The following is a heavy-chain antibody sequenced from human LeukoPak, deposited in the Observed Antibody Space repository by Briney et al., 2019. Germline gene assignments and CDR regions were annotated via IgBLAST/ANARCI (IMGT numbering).Heavy chain of an antibody. CDR3: AKDGGWIQLWFDY. D-gene: IGHD5-18*01. J-gene: IGHJ4*02. CDR2: ISGSGGST. Sequence: GGSLRLSCAASGFTVSSYAMSWVRQAPGKGLEWVSVISGSGGSTYYADSVKGRFTISRDNSKNTLYLQMNSLRAEDTAVYYCAKDGGWIQLWFDYWGQGTLVTVSS. CDR1: GFTVSSYA. V-gene: IGHV3-23*01.